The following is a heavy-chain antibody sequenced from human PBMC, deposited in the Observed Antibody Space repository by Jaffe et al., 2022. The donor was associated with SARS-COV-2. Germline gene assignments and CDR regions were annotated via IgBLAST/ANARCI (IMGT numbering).Heavy chain of an antibody. CDR2: TRNKANSYTT. CDR1: TFTLSDHY. V-gene: IGHV3-72*01. J-gene: IGHJ4*02. CDR3: IRGLSD. Sequence: VLLVESGGGLVQPGGSLRLSCAASTFTLSDHYIDWVRQAPGKGLEWVGRTRNKANSYTTEYAASVKGRFTISRDDSKNSLYLQMNSLKTEDTAVYYCIRGLSDWGQGTLVTVSS.